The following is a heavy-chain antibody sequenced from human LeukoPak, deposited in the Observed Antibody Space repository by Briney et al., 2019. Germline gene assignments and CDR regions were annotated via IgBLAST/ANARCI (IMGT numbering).Heavy chain of an antibody. CDR1: GFTFSSYV. CDR2: ISYDGSHK. J-gene: IGHJ4*02. Sequence: PGRSLRLSCTASGFTFSSYVMHWVRQAPGKGLEWVAVISYDGSHKYYADSVKGRFTISRDSSENTLYLQMNSLRAEDTAVYYCAKVRATTVTPFDYWGQGTLVTVSS. D-gene: IGHD4-11*01. CDR3: AKVRATTVTPFDY. V-gene: IGHV3-30-3*01.